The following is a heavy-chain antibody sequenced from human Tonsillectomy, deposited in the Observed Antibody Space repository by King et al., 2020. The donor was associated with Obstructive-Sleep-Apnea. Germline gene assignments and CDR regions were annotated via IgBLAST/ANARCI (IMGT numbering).Heavy chain of an antibody. Sequence: VQLVESGGGLVQPGGSLRLSCAASGFTFSDHYMDWVRQAPGKGLEWVGRTRNKANSYTTEYAASVKGRFTISRDDSKNSLYLQMNSLKTEDTAVYYCASDGAAYCGGDCYSYWYFDLWGRGTLVTVSS. CDR2: TRNKANSYTT. CDR1: GFTFSDHY. CDR3: ASDGAAYCGGDCYSYWYFDL. V-gene: IGHV3-72*01. J-gene: IGHJ2*01. D-gene: IGHD2-21*02.